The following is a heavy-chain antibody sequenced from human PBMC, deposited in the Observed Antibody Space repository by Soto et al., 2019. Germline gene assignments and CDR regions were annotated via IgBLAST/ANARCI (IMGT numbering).Heavy chain of an antibody. D-gene: IGHD1-26*01. CDR1: GYTLTTFF. CDR3: ASEAIVAGATTGMDV. J-gene: IGHJ6*02. Sequence: QVQLVQSGAEVKKPGASVKVSCKASGYTLTTFFMHWVRQAPGQGLEWMGVINPGYPAGRSTTYAQKCEVRVAMTTDTSSSPVYMELTRLRSDDTAVYFCASEAIVAGATTGMDVWGQGTTVTVSS. CDR2: INPGYPAGRST. V-gene: IGHV1-46*01.